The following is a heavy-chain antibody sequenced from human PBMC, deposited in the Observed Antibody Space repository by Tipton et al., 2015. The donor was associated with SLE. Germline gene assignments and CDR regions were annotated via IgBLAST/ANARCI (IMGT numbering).Heavy chain of an antibody. V-gene: IGHV4-59*01. J-gene: IGHJ4*02. CDR2: IYHSEGP. CDR3: ASAPSDFWSSYYDF. CDR1: GASISTYY. Sequence: TLSLTCTVSGASISTYYWSWIRQPPGKGLEWIGYIYHSEGPTYNPSLRRRVTMSLATSKNQFSLKLTSVTAADTARYYCASAPSDFWSSYYDFWGQGILVTVSS. D-gene: IGHD3-3*01.